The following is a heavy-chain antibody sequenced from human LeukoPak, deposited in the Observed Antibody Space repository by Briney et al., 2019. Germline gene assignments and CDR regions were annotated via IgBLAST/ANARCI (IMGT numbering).Heavy chain of an antibody. CDR3: ARGTYYDFWSGYSDY. J-gene: IGHJ4*02. CDR2: ISSSSSTI. Sequence: GGSLRLSCAASGFTFSNYWMHWVRQAPGKGLEWVSYISSSSSTIYYADSVKGRFTISRDNAKNSLYLQMNSLRAEDTAVYYCARGTYYDFWSGYSDYWGQGTLVTVSS. V-gene: IGHV3-48*01. D-gene: IGHD3-3*01. CDR1: GFTFSNYW.